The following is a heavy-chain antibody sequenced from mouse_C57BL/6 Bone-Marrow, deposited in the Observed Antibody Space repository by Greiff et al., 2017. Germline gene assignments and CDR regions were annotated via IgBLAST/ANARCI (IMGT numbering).Heavy chain of an antibody. V-gene: IGHV1-55*01. CDR3: ARSPNWDYAMDY. Sequence: QVQLQQPGAELVKPGASVKMSCKASGYTFTSYWITWVKQRPGQGLEWIGDIYPGSGSTNYNEKFKSKATLTVDTSSSTAYMQLSSLTSEDSAVYYCARSPNWDYAMDYWGQGTAVTVSS. CDR2: IYPGSGST. J-gene: IGHJ4*01. D-gene: IGHD4-1*01. CDR1: GYTFTSYW.